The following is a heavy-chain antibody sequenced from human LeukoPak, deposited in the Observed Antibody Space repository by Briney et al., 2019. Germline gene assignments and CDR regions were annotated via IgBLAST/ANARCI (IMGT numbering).Heavy chain of an antibody. V-gene: IGHV3-9*01. CDR3: AKDFFPGGGGDLDY. J-gene: IGHJ4*02. CDR1: GFTFDDYA. CDR2: ISWNSGSI. D-gene: IGHD3-16*01. Sequence: SLRLSCAASGFTFDDYAMHWVRRAPGKGVEWVSGISWNSGSIGYADSVKGRFTISRDNAKNSLYLQMKSLRAEDTALYYCAKDFFPGGGGDLDYWGQGTLVTVSS.